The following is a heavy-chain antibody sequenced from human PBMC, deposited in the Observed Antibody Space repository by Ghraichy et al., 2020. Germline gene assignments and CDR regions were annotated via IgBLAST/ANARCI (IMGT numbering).Heavy chain of an antibody. J-gene: IGHJ4*02. CDR1: GFTFSSYA. D-gene: IGHD6-19*01. CDR2: ISGSGGST. Sequence: GALRLSCAASGFTFSSYAMSWVRQAPGKGLEWVSAISGSGGSTYYADSVKGRFTISRDNSKNTLYLQMNSLRAEDTAVHYCARRPSIAVAGFFDYWGQGTLVTVSS. V-gene: IGHV3-23*01. CDR3: ARRPSIAVAGFFDY.